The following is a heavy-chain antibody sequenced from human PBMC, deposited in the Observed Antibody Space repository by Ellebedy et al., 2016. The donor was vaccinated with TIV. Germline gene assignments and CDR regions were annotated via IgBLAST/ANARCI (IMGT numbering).Heavy chain of an antibody. V-gene: IGHV4-61*01. Sequence: SETLSLTCTVSGGSVSSGSHYWNWIRQPPGKGLEWIGYSYYIGTNNYNPSLKSRVTISEDMSKNQFALRLNSVTAADTAVYYCAGGSYTPYGMDVWGRGTTVIVSS. D-gene: IGHD1-26*01. CDR2: SYYIGTN. CDR1: GGSVSSGSHY. J-gene: IGHJ6*02. CDR3: AGGSYTPYGMDV.